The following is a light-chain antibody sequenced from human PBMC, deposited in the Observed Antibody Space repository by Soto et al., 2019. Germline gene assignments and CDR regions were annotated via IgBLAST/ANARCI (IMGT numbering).Light chain of an antibody. Sequence: QSVLTQPASVSGSPGQSITISCTGTSSDFGTYNSVSWYQQHPGKAPKVMIYDVSNRPSGVSNRFSGSKSGNTASLTFSGLQAEDEADYYCSSYTISGNYVFGTGTKVTVL. V-gene: IGLV2-14*01. CDR3: SSYTISGNYV. CDR2: DVS. CDR1: SSDFGTYNS. J-gene: IGLJ1*01.